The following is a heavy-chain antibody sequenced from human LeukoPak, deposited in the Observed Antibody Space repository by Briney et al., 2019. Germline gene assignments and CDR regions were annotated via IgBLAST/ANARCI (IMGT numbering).Heavy chain of an antibody. V-gene: IGHV3-7*03. Sequence: GGSLRLSCAASGFTFSSYSMNWVRQAPGKGLEWVANIKQDGGEKYYVDSVKGRFTISRDNAENSLYLQMNSLRVEDTAVYYCARDKIVGATNFDYWGQGTLVTVSS. CDR1: GFTFSSYS. D-gene: IGHD1-26*01. CDR3: ARDKIVGATNFDY. J-gene: IGHJ4*02. CDR2: IKQDGGEK.